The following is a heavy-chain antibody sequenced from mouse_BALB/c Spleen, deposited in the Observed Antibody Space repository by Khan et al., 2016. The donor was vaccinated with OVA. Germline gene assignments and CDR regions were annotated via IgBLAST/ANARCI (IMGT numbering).Heavy chain of an antibody. D-gene: IGHD1-2*01. CDR2: ISSGGSYT. V-gene: IGHV5-9-3*01. CDR1: AFTFSSYA. J-gene: IGHJ1*01. CDR3: ARPPFTTAWYFDV. Sequence: EVELVESGGGLVKPGGSLKLSCAASAFTFSSYAMSWVRQTPEKRLEWVATISSGGSYTYFPDSVKGRFTISRDNVKNTLFLQMSSLRSEDTAMYYCARPPFTTAWYFDVWGAGTTVTVSS.